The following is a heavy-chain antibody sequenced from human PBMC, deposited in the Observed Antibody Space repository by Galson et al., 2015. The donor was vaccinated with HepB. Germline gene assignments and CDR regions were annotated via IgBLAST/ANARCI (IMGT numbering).Heavy chain of an antibody. CDR2: CGSGNIK. J-gene: IGHJ5*02. D-gene: IGHD1-1*01. V-gene: IGHV3-23*01. CDR1: GFTFSDFA. CDR3: AKWRLSERWFDR. Sequence: SLRLSCAASGFTFSDFAMVWVRQAPGVGLEWVSTCGSGNIKYYADSVKGRFTISRDNSRNTLYLQMNSLRAEDTAVYYCAKWRLSERWFDRWGQGTLVTVSS.